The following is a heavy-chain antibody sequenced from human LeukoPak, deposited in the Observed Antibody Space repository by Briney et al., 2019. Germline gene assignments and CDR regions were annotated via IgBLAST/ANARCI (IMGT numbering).Heavy chain of an antibody. CDR1: GFIFSSYG. CDR3: ATPVSSGWYPSGFDY. V-gene: IGHV3-33*01. Sequence: GGSLRLSCAASGFIFSSYGMHWVRQAPGKGLEGVAVIWYDGSNKYYADSVKGRFTISRDNSKNTLYLQMKSLRAEDTAVYYCATPVSSGWYPSGFDYWGQGTLVTVSS. D-gene: IGHD6-19*01. J-gene: IGHJ4*02. CDR2: IWYDGSNK.